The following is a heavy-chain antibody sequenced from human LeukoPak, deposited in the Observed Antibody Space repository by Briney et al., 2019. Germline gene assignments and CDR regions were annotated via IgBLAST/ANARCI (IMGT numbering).Heavy chain of an antibody. Sequence: GGSLRLSCAASGLTFDDYGMSWVRQAPGKGLEWVSGINWNGGSTGYADSVKGRFTISRDNSKNTLYLQMNSLRAEDTAVYYCAKEAGYCSSTSCYSHFDYWGQGTLSPSPQ. D-gene: IGHD2-2*01. CDR1: GLTFDDYG. CDR2: INWNGGST. CDR3: AKEAGYCSSTSCYSHFDY. V-gene: IGHV3-20*04. J-gene: IGHJ4*02.